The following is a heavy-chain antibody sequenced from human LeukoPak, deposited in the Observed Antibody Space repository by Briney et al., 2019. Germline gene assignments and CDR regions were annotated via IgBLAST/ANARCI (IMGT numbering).Heavy chain of an antibody. Sequence: SSETLSLTCTVSDYSISSGYYWGWIRQPPGRGLEWIGSIYHSGSTYSNPSLKSRVTISVDTSKNQFSLKLSSVTAADTAVYYCARYKQVAGYYYCMDVWGQGTTVTVSS. CDR2: IYHSGST. V-gene: IGHV4-38-2*02. CDR3: ARYKQVAGYYYCMDV. CDR1: DYSISSGYY. D-gene: IGHD2-15*01. J-gene: IGHJ6*02.